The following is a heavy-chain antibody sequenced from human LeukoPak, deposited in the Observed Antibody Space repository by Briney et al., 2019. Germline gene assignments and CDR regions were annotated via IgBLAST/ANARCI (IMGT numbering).Heavy chain of an antibody. D-gene: IGHD5-18*01. CDR3: ARWAMANYYYYMDV. CDR2: ISPNSGGT. CDR1: GYTFTGYY. V-gene: IGHV1-2*02. Sequence: ASVKVSCKASGYTFTGYYMHWVRQAPGQGLEWMGWISPNSGGTNYAQKFQGRVTMTRDTSISTAYMELSRLRSDDTAVYYCARWAMANYYYYMDVWGKGTTVTVSS. J-gene: IGHJ6*03.